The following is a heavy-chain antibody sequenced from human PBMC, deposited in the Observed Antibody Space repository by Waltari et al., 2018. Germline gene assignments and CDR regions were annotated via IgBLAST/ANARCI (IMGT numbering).Heavy chain of an antibody. CDR2: IGGSGGST. V-gene: IGHV3-23*01. CDR1: GFTFSSYA. CDR3: AKFADGHGWLHCMDV. J-gene: IGHJ6*02. Sequence: EVQLLESGGGLVQPGGSLRLSCAASGFTFSSYAMSWVRQAPGKGLEWVSAIGGSGGSTYYADSVKGRVTISRDNSKNTLYLQMNSLRAEDTAVYYFAKFADGHGWLHCMDVWGQGTTVTVSS. D-gene: IGHD5-12*01.